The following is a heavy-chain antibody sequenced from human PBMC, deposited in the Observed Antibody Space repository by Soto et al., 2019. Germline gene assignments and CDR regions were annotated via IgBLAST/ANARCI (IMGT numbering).Heavy chain of an antibody. CDR2: IYYSGST. CDR1: GGSLGSSS. V-gene: IGHV4-39*01. CDR3: ARQETYYYGSGSYYNLDY. Sequence: ENLCRPYAGCGGSLGSSSWGWVRQPPGKRLEWIGSIYYSGSTHYNPSLKSRVTISVDTSKNQFSLKLSSVTAADTAVYYCARQETYYYGSGSYYNLDYWGQGTLVPVSS. D-gene: IGHD3-10*01. J-gene: IGHJ4*02.